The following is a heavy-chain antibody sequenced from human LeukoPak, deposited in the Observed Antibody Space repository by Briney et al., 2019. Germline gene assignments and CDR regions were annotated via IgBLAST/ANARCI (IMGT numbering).Heavy chain of an antibody. V-gene: IGHV1-69*04. CDR3: ARAVVLSPYYFDY. J-gene: IGHJ4*02. D-gene: IGHD4-23*01. Sequence: GASVKVSCKASGGTFSSYAISWVRQAPGQGLEWMGRIIPILGIANYAQKFQGRVTITADKSTSTAYMELSSLRSEDTAVYYCARAVVLSPYYFDYWGQGTLVIVSS. CDR2: IIPILGIA. CDR1: GGTFSSYA.